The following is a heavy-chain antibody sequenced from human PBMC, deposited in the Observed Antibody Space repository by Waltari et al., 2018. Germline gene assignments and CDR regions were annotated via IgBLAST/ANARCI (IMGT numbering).Heavy chain of an antibody. J-gene: IGHJ5*02. Sequence: QVQLQQSGPGLVKPSQTRSLTCATPGDIASNHSAAWYCNTQSPSRGLEWLGRTYYRSKWDNDYAVSVKSRITINPDTSKNQFSLQLNSVTPEDTAVYYCARAYGGDSDWFDPWGQGTLVTVSS. CDR3: ARAYGGDSDWFDP. CDR2: TYYRSKWDN. D-gene: IGHD2-21*02. CDR1: GDIASNHSAA. V-gene: IGHV6-1*01.